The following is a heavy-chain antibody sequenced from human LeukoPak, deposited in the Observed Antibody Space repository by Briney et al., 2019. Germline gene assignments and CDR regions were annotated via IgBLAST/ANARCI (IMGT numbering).Heavy chain of an antibody. V-gene: IGHV4-34*01. D-gene: IGHD2-2*01. CDR1: CGSFSGYY. CDR2: INHSGST. CDR3: ARAFLGYCSSTSCHRRYYYGMDV. Sequence: WGALYVSSAGWCGSFSGYYWSWIRQPPGKGLEWIGEINHSGSTNYNPSLKSRVTISVDTSKNQFSLKLSSVTAADTAVYYCARAFLGYCSSTSCHRRYYYGMDVWGQGTTVTVSS. J-gene: IGHJ6*02.